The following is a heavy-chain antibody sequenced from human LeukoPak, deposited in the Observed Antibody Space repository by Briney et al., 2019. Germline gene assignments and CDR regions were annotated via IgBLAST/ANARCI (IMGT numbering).Heavy chain of an antibody. CDR2: ISGSGGST. Sequence: GGSLRLSCAASGFTFSSYAMSWVRQPPGQGLEWVSAISGSGGSTYYADSVKGRFTICRDNSKNTLYLQMNSLRAEDTAVYYCARDVGYDWFYFDYWGQGALVTVSS. CDR3: ARDVGYDWFYFDY. CDR1: GFTFSSYA. J-gene: IGHJ4*02. D-gene: IGHD5-12*01. V-gene: IGHV3-23*01.